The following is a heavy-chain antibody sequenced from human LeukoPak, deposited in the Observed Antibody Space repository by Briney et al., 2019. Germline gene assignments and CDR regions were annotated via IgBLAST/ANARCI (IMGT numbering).Heavy chain of an antibody. CDR1: GFTFSSYE. CDR3: ARDSRYYDYVWGRNYFDY. V-gene: IGHV3-48*03. J-gene: IGHJ4*02. D-gene: IGHD3-16*01. CDR2: ISSSGSTI. Sequence: GVLRLSCAASGFTFSSYEMNWVRQAPGKGLEWVSYISSSGSTIYYADSVKGRFTISRDNAKNSLYLQMNSLRAEDTAVYYCARDSRYYDYVWGRNYFDYWGQGTLVTVSS.